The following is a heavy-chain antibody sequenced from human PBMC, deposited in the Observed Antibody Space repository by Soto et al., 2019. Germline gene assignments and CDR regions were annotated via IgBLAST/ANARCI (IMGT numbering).Heavy chain of an antibody. D-gene: IGHD3-22*01. Sequence: GGSLRLSCTASGFTFGDYAMNWVRQARGNGLEWVSTISGSGGSTYYADSVRGRFTISRDNPKNTLYLQVNSLRPDDTAVYYCAKGGAFYYDLNWFDPWGQGTPVTVS. CDR2: ISGSGGST. V-gene: IGHV3-23*01. CDR3: AKGGAFYYDLNWFDP. J-gene: IGHJ5*02. CDR1: GFTFGDYA.